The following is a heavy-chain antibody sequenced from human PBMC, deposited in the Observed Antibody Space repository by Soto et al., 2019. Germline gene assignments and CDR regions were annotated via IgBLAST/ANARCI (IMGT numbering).Heavy chain of an antibody. D-gene: IGHD3-3*01. CDR2: NSTYNGNT. V-gene: IGHV1-18*04. J-gene: IGHJ4*02. CDR3: ARLLFLEWFDDY. Sequence: ASVKVSCKTSGYTFTSYGISWVRQAPGQGLEWMGWNSTYNGNTNYAQKFQGRATMTTDTSTTTAYMELRSLKSDDTAVYYCARLLFLEWFDDYWGQGTLVTVSS. CDR1: GYTFTSYG.